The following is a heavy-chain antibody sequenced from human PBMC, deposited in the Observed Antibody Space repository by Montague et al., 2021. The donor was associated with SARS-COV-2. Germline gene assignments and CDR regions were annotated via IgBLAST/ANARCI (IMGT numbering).Heavy chain of an antibody. D-gene: IGHD3-10*01. Sequence: SETLSLTCTVSGGSVSSSSYYWGWIRQPPGKGLEWIGSIHYTGSTYYNPSLKSRVTISVDTSKNQFSLKLSSVTAADTAVYYYARHITGSGNAFDIWGQGTMVTVSS. J-gene: IGHJ3*02. CDR2: IHYTGST. V-gene: IGHV4-39*01. CDR3: ARHITGSGNAFDI. CDR1: GGSVSSSSYY.